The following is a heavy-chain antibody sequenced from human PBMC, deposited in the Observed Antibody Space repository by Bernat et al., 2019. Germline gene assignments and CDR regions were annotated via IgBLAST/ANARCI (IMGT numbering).Heavy chain of an antibody. CDR3: ARILCPLGVIDY. J-gene: IGHJ4*02. D-gene: IGHD3-16*01. CDR2: IDWDDDK. CDR1: GFSLSTSGMC. V-gene: IGHV2-70*15. Sequence: QVTLRESGPALVKPTQTLTLTCTFSGFSLSTSGMCMSWIRQPPGKALEWLARIDWDDDKYYSTSLKTRLTISKDTSKNQVVLTMTNMDPVDTATYYCARILCPLGVIDYWGQGTLVTVSS.